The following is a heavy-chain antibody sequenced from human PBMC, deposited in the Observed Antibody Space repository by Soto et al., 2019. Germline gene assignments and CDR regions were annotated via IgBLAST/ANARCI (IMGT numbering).Heavy chain of an antibody. Sequence: GGSLRLSCAASGFTFSGSAMHWARQASGKGLEWVGRIRSKANSYATAYAASVKGRFTISRDDSKNTAYLQMNSLKTEDTAVYYCTRHQQLWGDYGMDVWGQGTTVTVSS. D-gene: IGHD5-18*01. J-gene: IGHJ6*02. CDR3: TRHQQLWGDYGMDV. CDR2: IRSKANSYAT. V-gene: IGHV3-73*01. CDR1: GFTFSGSA.